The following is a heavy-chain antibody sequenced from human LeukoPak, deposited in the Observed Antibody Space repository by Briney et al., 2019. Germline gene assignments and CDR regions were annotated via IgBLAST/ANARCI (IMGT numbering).Heavy chain of an antibody. CDR1: GFTFRSTV. J-gene: IGHJ5*02. V-gene: IGHV3-23*01. Sequence: GGSLRLSCAASGFTFRSTVMTWVRQAPGKGLEWVSTISPDGKYIYYADSLRGRFTMSRDNSKNTLYLQMNSLRVEDTAVYYCAKGGSSGWYSYNWFDPWGRGTLVTVPS. CDR2: ISPDGKYI. CDR3: AKGGSSGWYSYNWFDP. D-gene: IGHD6-19*01.